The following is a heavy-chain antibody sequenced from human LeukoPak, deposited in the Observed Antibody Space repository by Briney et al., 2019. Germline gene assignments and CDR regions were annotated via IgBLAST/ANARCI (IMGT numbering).Heavy chain of an antibody. CDR1: GYTLTELS. V-gene: IGHV1-24*01. CDR3: ATAPEYSYGQSSFDY. D-gene: IGHD5-18*01. J-gene: IGHJ4*02. CDR2: FDPEDGET. Sequence: ASVKVSCKVSGYTLTELSMHWVRQAPGKGLEWMGGFDPEDGETIYAQKFQGRVTMTEDTSTDTAYMELSSLRSEDTAVYYCATAPEYSYGQSSFDYWGQGTPVTVSS.